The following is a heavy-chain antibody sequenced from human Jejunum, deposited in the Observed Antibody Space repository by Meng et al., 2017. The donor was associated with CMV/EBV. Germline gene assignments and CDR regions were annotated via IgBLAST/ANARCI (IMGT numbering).Heavy chain of an antibody. CDR1: GDSISSDIW. V-gene: IGHV4-4*02. CDR3: GRDQGRELINH. D-gene: IGHD1-7*01. CDR2: VYHRGDT. Sequence: AQPQGAGQGLVKPSGTLSLTCTVSGDSISSDIWWSWVRQPPGKGLEWIGEVYHRGDTNYNPSLKSRVDISVDKSKNQFYLSLFSVTAADTAVYYCGRDQGRELINHWGQGTLVTVSS. J-gene: IGHJ4*02.